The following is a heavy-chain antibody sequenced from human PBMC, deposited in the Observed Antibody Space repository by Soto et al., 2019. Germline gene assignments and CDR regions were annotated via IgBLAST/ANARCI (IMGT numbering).Heavy chain of an antibody. CDR1: GYTFTSYA. J-gene: IGHJ2*01. CDR2: RNDCNGNT. D-gene: IGHD1-26*01. CDR3: ARGGSLYWYFDL. V-gene: IGHV1-3*01. Sequence: QVQLVQSGAEVKKPGASVKVSCKASGYTFTSYAMHWVRHAPGQRLEWMGCRNDCNGNTKYSQKLQGRVTITRDTSASTAYMELSSLRSEDTAVYYCARGGSLYWYFDLWGRGTLVTVSS.